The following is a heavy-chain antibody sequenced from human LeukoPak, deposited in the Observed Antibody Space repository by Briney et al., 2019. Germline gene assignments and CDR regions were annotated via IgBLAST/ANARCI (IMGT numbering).Heavy chain of an antibody. V-gene: IGHV4-59*08. J-gene: IGHJ4*02. CDR3: ARHTVSVGNDY. Sequence: SETLSLTCSVSGGSISNYYWSWIRQPPGKALEWIGYIYYSGSANYNPSLKSRVTISADTSKNQFSLKLVSVTAADTAVYYCARHTVSVGNDYWGQGTLVTVSS. D-gene: IGHD4-17*01. CDR2: IYYSGSA. CDR1: GGSISNYY.